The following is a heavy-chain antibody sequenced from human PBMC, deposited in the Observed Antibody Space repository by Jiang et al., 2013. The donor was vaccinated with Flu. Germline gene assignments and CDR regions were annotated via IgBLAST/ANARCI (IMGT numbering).Heavy chain of an antibody. D-gene: IGHD2-2*02. CDR3: ARAPLCSSVSCSTKMPNRFDS. CDR2: IYYSGNS. CDR1: GGSIDIGGYY. Sequence: GPGLVKPSQTLSLTCTVSGGSIDIGGYYWTWIRQSPEKGLEWLGYIYYSGNSYYNPSLKSRLSLSLDTATNQFSLRLRSVTAADTAVYYCARAPLCSSVSCSTKMPNRFDSWGQGALVNVSS. J-gene: IGHJ5*01. V-gene: IGHV4-31*03.